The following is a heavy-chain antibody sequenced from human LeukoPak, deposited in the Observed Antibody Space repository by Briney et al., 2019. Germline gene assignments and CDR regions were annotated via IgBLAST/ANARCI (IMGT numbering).Heavy chain of an antibody. V-gene: IGHV4-38-2*01. CDR2: IYHSGST. Sequence: PSETLSLTCAVSGYSISRGYYWGWIRQPPGKGLEWIGSIYHSGSTYYNPSLKSRVTISVDTSKNQFSLKLSSVTAADTAVYYCASTMVRAAFDIWGQGTMVTVSS. CDR1: GYSISRGYY. J-gene: IGHJ3*02. CDR3: ASTMVRAAFDI. D-gene: IGHD3-10*01.